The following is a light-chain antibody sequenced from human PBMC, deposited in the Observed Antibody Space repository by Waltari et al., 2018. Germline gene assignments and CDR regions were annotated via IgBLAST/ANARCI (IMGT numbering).Light chain of an antibody. CDR2: DVT. J-gene: IGLJ3*02. Sequence: QSALTQPASVSGSPGQSVTISCTGTSSDVGGDNFVSWYQQHPGRAPKLMIYDVTHRPSGVSTRFSGSKSGDTASLTISGLQAADEAEYYCSSYSSTNTVVFGGGTQLTV. V-gene: IGLV2-14*03. CDR1: SSDVGGDNF. CDR3: SSYSSTNTVV.